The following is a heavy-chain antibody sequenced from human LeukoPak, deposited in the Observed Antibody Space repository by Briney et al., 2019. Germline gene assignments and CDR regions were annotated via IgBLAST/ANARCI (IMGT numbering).Heavy chain of an antibody. CDR2: INAGNGNT. CDR3: ASSGWGLANWFDP. D-gene: IGHD6-19*01. Sequence: ASVKVSCKASGYTFTSYAMHWVRQAPGQRLEWMGWINAGNGNTKYSQKFQGRVTITADESTSTAYMELSSLRSEDTAVYYCASSGWGLANWFDPWGQGTLVTVSS. V-gene: IGHV1-3*01. CDR1: GYTFTSYA. J-gene: IGHJ5*02.